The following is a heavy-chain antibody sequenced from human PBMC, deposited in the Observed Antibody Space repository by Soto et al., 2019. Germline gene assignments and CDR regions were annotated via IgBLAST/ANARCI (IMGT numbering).Heavy chain of an antibody. J-gene: IGHJ4*02. Sequence: GGSLRLSCAASGFTFSSCAMGWVRQAPGKGLEWVSDIIDSGGSTYYADAVKGRFTISRDNSKNTLYLQMNSLRAEDTAVYYCARESCCTECYYRSAYWGQGALVTVSA. CDR3: ARESCCTECYYRSAY. CDR1: GFTFSSCA. D-gene: IGHD1-26*01. CDR2: IIDSGGST. V-gene: IGHV3-23*01.